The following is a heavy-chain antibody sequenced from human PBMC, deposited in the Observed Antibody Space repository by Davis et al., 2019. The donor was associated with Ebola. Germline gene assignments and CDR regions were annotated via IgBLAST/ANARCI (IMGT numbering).Heavy chain of an antibody. CDR2: IIHILGMT. V-gene: IGHV1-69*04. CDR1: GGPFRSAG. CDR3: GRDQGVGARRIDH. D-gene: IGHD1-26*01. Sequence: AASVKVSCKASGGPFRSAGISWVRQAPGQGLEWMGRIIHILGMTDYAQKFQGRVIITADKSTNTAYMELHSLRSEDTALYYCGRDQGVGARRIDHRGQGSLVIVSS. J-gene: IGHJ4*02.